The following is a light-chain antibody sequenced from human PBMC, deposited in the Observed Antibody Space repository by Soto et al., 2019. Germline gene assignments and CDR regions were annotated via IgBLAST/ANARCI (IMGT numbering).Light chain of an antibody. CDR3: QQYGSRTWT. V-gene: IGKV3-20*01. CDR1: QRVGGNY. J-gene: IGKJ1*01. CDR2: DAS. Sequence: ELVLTQSPVTLSLSRGERATLYCRASQRVGGNYLAWYQQKRGQSPSLLIYDASSRATDIPDRFSGSGSGTDFTLTITKVEPEDFAVYYCQQYGSRTWTFGQGTKLEMK.